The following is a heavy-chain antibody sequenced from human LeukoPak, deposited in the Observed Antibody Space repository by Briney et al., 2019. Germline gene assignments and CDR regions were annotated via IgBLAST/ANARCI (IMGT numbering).Heavy chain of an antibody. CDR1: GFTFSSYT. CDR3: AKDLRPDGVDNFDH. Sequence: GGSLRLSCAASGFTFSSYTMNWVRQAPGKGLQWVANILASGSPTYYADSVKGRFIISRDNSKNTVYLQMNSLRVEDTAIYYCAKDLRPDGVDNFDHWGQGILVTVSS. J-gene: IGHJ4*02. V-gene: IGHV3-23*01. D-gene: IGHD2-8*01. CDR2: ILASGSPT.